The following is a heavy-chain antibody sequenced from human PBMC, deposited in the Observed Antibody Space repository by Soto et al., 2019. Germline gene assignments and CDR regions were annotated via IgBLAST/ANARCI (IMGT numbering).Heavy chain of an antibody. J-gene: IGHJ6*02. CDR3: AKNGDFWSWGMDV. Sequence: AGGSLRLYCAASGFTFSTYAMTWVRQAPGKGLEWVSIISSTGDGTYYADSVKGRFTISRDNSQRTLNLQMNSLRAEDTAVYYCAKNGDFWSWGMDVWGQGTTVTVSS. CDR2: ISSTGDGT. D-gene: IGHD3-3*01. V-gene: IGHV3-23*01. CDR1: GFTFSTYA.